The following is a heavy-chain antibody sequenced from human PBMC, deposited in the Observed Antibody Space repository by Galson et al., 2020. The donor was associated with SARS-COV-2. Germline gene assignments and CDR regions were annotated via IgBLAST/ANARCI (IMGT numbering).Heavy chain of an antibody. CDR1: GFTFSSYW. J-gene: IGHJ4*02. D-gene: IGHD3-16*01. V-gene: IGHV3-74*01. CDR3: ARGDMRNDYFDY. Sequence: GGSLRLSCAASGFTFSSYWMHWVRQAPGKGLVWVSRIYSEGSNTSYADSVKGRFTISGDNAKNTLYLQMSSLRAEDTAVYYCARGDMRNDYFDYWGQGTLVTVSS. CDR2: IYSEGSNT.